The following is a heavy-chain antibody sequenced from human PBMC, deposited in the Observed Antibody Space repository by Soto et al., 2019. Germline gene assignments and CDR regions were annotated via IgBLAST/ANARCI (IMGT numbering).Heavy chain of an antibody. D-gene: IGHD1-1*01. CDR2: ISAHNGNT. CDR1: GYTLTSYG. V-gene: IGHV1-18*01. CDR3: ARGRYGDY. J-gene: IGHJ4*02. Sequence: QVHLVQSGPEVKKPGASVRVSCKASGYTLTSYGITWARQAPGQGLEWMGWISAHNGNTDYAQKLQGRVIVTRDTSTSTAYMELRSLRSDDTAVYYCARGRYGDYWGQGALVTVSS.